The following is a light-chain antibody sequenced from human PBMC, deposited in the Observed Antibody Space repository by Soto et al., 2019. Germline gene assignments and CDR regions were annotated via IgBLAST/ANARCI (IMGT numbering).Light chain of an antibody. V-gene: IGKV3-20*01. CDR2: ATS. CDR1: QSVSSN. J-gene: IGKJ4*01. CDR3: QQYGSSPT. Sequence: EIVLTQSPSTLSVSPGERASLSCRASQSVSSNLAWYQQKPGQTPRLLIYATSTRATGIPARFSGSGSGTDFTLTISRLEPADSAVYYCQQYGSSPTFGGGTKVDIK.